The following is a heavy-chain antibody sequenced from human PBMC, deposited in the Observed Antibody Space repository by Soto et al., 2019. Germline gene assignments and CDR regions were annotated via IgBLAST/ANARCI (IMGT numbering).Heavy chain of an antibody. V-gene: IGHV3-30*18. CDR3: ANGLRIQLVSLIDPYGMDV. CDR1: GFTFSSYG. J-gene: IGHJ6*02. CDR2: ISYDGSNK. Sequence: QVQLVESGGGVVQPGRSLRLSCAASGFTFSSYGMHWVRQAPGKGLEWVAVISYDGSNKYYADSVKGRFTISRDNSKNTLYLQMNSLRAEDTAVYYCANGLRIQLVSLIDPYGMDVWGQGITVTVSS. D-gene: IGHD5-18*01.